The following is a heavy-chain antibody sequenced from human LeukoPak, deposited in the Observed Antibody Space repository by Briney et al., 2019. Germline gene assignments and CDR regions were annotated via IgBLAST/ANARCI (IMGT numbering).Heavy chain of an antibody. V-gene: IGHV3-48*02. J-gene: IGHJ4*02. Sequence: GGSVRLSCAASGFTFSTYSMNWVRQAPGKGLEWVSFISTGSSTIYYADSVKGRFTISRDNAKNSLYLQMNSPRDEDTAVYYCARVAERQLWLRNAFDYWGQGTLVTVSS. CDR2: ISTGSSTI. D-gene: IGHD5-18*01. CDR3: ARVAERQLWLRNAFDY. CDR1: GFTFSTYS.